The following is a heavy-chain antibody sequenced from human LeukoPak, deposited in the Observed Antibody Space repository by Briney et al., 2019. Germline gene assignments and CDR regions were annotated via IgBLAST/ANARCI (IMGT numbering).Heavy chain of an antibody. V-gene: IGHV1-58*02. D-gene: IGHD4-11*01. CDR1: GFTFTSST. J-gene: IGHJ6*02. CDR3: AAGLRGPTVTGKYYYYGMDV. Sequence: GASVKVSCKAPGFTFTSSTMQWVRQARGQRLEWIGWIVVGSGNTDYAQKFQERVTITRDMFTSTAYMELSSLRSEDTAVYYCAAGLRGPTVTGKYYYYGMDVWGQGTTVTVSS. CDR2: IVVGSGNT.